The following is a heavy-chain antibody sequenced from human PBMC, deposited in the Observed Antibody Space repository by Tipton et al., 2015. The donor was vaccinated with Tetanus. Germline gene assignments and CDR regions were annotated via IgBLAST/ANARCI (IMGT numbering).Heavy chain of an antibody. CDR2: MTPKNGDT. CDR1: GYSFTGYD. Sequence: QLVQSGAEVKKPGASVKVSCKASGYSFTGYDINWVRRATGQGLEWMGRMTPKNGDTGYAQNFQGRLTMTRNTSISTAYMELSSMRSEDTTVYYCVICPPPESDWNYLIDFWGQGTLVTVSS. J-gene: IGHJ4*02. V-gene: IGHV1-8*02. D-gene: IGHD1-7*01. CDR3: VICPPPESDWNYLIDF.